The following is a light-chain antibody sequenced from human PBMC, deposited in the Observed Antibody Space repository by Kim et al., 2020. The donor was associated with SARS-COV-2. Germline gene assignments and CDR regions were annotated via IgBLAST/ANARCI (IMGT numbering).Light chain of an antibody. Sequence: EIVLTQSPAILSVSPGERATLSCMASQNVNNKLAWYEKKPGQAPRLLIYDTSTRATAIPARFRGTGSGTEFTLTISSLQSEDFAVYYCQQYDNGWTFGQGTKVDIK. J-gene: IGKJ1*01. CDR2: DTS. V-gene: IGKV3-15*01. CDR3: QQYDNGWT. CDR1: QNVNNK.